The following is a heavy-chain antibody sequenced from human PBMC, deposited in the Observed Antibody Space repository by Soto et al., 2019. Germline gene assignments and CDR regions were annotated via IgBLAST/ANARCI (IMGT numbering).Heavy chain of an antibody. D-gene: IGHD3-3*01. V-gene: IGHV5-10-1*01. CDR1: GYSFASYG. CDR3: ARPRSTTIFGVVGYEMDV. CDR2: IDPSDSYT. Sequence: VFLKISFKGSGYSFASYGINWVRQIPGKGLEWMGRIDPSDSYTKYSPSFEGHVTISADKSIRTAYLQWSSLKASDTAMYYCARPRSTTIFGVVGYEMDVWGQGTSVTVPS. J-gene: IGHJ6*02.